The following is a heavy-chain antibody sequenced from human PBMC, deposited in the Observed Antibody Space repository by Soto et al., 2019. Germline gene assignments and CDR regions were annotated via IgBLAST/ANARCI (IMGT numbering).Heavy chain of an antibody. CDR2: IIPIFGTA. CDR1: GGTFSSYA. CDR3: ARRIVGATYFDY. J-gene: IGHJ4*02. V-gene: IGHV1-69*13. D-gene: IGHD1-26*01. Sequence: GASVKVSCKASGGTFSSYAISWVRQAPGQGLEWMGGIIPIFGTANYAQKFQGRVTITADGSTSTAYMELSSLRSEDTAVYYCARRIVGATYFDYWGQGTLVTVSS.